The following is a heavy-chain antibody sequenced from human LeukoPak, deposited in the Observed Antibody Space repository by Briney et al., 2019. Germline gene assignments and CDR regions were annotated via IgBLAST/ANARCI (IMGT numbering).Heavy chain of an antibody. Sequence: PSETLSLTCTVSGGSISSYYWSWIRQPPGKGLEWIGYIYYSGSTNYNPSLKSRVTISVDTSKNQFSLKLSTVTAADTAVYYCARVKGSSCCYYYYGMDVWGQGTTVTVSS. CDR3: ARVKGSSCCYYYYGMDV. CDR1: GGSISSYY. J-gene: IGHJ6*02. V-gene: IGHV4-59*01. CDR2: IYYSGST. D-gene: IGHD6-13*01.